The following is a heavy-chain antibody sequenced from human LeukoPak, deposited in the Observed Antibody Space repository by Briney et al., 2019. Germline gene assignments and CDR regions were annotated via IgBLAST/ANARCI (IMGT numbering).Heavy chain of an antibody. D-gene: IGHD3-10*01. CDR1: GFTVSSNY. CDR3: VPFGSGSYYTRY. Sequence: GGSLRLSCAASGFTVSSNYMSWVRQAPGKGLEWVSVIYSGGSTYYADSVKGRFTISRDNSKNTLYLQMSSLRAEDTAVYYCVPFGSGSYYTRYWGQGTLVTVSS. J-gene: IGHJ4*02. CDR2: IYSGGST. V-gene: IGHV3-66*01.